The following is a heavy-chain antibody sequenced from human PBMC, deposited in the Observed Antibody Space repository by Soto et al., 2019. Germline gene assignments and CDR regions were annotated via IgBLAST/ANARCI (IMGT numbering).Heavy chain of an antibody. CDR2: IIPIFGTA. J-gene: IGHJ6*02. V-gene: IGHV1-69*13. CDR1: GGTLSSYA. CDR3: ARLTAGRGPRGYYYYYYYGMDV. D-gene: IGHD2-15*01. Sequence: SVKVSCKASGGTLSSYAISWVRQAPGQGLEWMGGIIPIFGTANYAQKFQGRVTITADESTSTAYMELSSLRSEDTAVYYCARLTAGRGPRGYYYYYYYGMDVWGQGTTVTVSS.